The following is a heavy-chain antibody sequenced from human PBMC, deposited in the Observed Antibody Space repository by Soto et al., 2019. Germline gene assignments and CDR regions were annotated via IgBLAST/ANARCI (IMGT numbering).Heavy chain of an antibody. J-gene: IGHJ4*02. Sequence: PGGSTKLSCAACGSPLSSYAMSWVRQAPGKGLEWVSSTSGSGGSTYYADSVKGRFTISRDTSNTTLFLQMNSLRAEDTALYYCAKDRGFYGSGRKDSWGQGTLVTVSS. D-gene: IGHD3-10*01. CDR2: TSGSGGST. V-gene: IGHV3-23*01. CDR1: GSPLSSYA. CDR3: AKDRGFYGSGRKDS.